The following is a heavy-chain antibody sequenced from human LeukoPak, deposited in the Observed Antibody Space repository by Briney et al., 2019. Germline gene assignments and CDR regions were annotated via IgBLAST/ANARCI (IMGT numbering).Heavy chain of an antibody. J-gene: IGHJ4*02. D-gene: IGHD2-2*01. CDR2: ISGSGGST. CDR3: VKSSSMVPAATMDY. Sequence: PGGSLRLSCAASGFTFSIYAMNWVRQAPGKGLEWVSAISGSGGSTYYADSVKGRFTISRDNSKNTLYLQMSSLRAEVTAVYYCVKSSSMVPAATMDYWGQGTLVTVSS. V-gene: IGHV3-23*01. CDR1: GFTFSIYA.